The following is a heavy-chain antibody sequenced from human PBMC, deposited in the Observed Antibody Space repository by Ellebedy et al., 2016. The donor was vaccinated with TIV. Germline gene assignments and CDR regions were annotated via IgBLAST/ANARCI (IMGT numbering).Heavy chain of an antibody. J-gene: IGHJ3*02. CDR3: ARDGPKDAFDI. Sequence: KFQGRVIMTRDTSINTAYMDLSRLRSDDTAMYYCARDGPKDAFDIWGQGTMVTVSS. V-gene: IGHV1-2*02. D-gene: IGHD3/OR15-3a*01.